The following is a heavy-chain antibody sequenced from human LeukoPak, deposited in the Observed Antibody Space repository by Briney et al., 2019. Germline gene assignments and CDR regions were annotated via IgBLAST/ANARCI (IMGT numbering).Heavy chain of an antibody. V-gene: IGHV4-38-2*01. CDR3: ARGASGYYDSSEDY. Sequence: PSETLSLTCAVSGYSISSGYYWGWIRQPPGKGLEWIGSIYHSGSTYYNPSLKSRVTISVDTSKNQFSLKLSSVTAADTAVYYCARGASGYYDSSEDYWGQGTLVTASS. CDR1: GYSISSGYY. D-gene: IGHD3-22*01. CDR2: IYHSGST. J-gene: IGHJ4*02.